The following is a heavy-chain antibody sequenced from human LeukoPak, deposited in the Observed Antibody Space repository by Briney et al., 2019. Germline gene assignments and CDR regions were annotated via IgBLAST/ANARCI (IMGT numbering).Heavy chain of an antibody. CDR1: GGSISSSSYY. CDR3: ARVEQWPFWDY. D-gene: IGHD1/OR15-1a*01. V-gene: IGHV4-39*07. J-gene: IGHJ4*02. CDR2: IYYSGST. Sequence: SETLSLTCTVSGGSISSSSYYWGWIRQPPGKGLEWIGSIYYSGSTYYNPSLKSRVTMSVGTSKNQFSLKLSSVTAADTAVYYCARVEQWPFWDYWGQGTLVTVSS.